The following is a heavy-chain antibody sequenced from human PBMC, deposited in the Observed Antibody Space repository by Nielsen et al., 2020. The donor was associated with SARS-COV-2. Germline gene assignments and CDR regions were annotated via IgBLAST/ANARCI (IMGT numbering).Heavy chain of an antibody. V-gene: IGHV3-64*01. CDR2: ISSNGGST. CDR3: ARSSESDIVVVPAANNWFDP. CDR1: GFTLSSYA. D-gene: IGHD2-2*01. Sequence: GESLKISCAASGFTLSSYAMHWVRQAPGKGLEYVSAISSNGGSTYYANSVKGRFTISRDNSKNTLYLQMGSLRAEDMAVYYCARSSESDIVVVPAANNWFDPWGQGTLVTVSS. J-gene: IGHJ5*02.